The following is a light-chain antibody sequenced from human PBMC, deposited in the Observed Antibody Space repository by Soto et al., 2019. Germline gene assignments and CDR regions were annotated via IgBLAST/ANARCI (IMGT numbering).Light chain of an antibody. Sequence: EIHFTQSPSFLSASVGDRVTITCRPSQAVPNNMAWYQQKPGKPPKLLIYEESTLHSGVPSRFSGRKSGTQFTLTIDSLQPEDFATYFCQQLNSYPLTFGGGTKVDIK. CDR2: EES. J-gene: IGKJ4*01. CDR3: QQLNSYPLT. CDR1: QAVPNN. V-gene: IGKV1-9*01.